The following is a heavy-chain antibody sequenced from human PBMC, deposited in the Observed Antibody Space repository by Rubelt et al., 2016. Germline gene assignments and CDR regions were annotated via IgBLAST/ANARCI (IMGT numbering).Heavy chain of an antibody. D-gene: IGHD3-22*01. Sequence: QVQLQESGPGLVKPSETLSLTCTVSGGSISSYYWSWIRQPPGKGLEWIGYIYYSGSTNYNPSLKSRVTISVDTSKNQFSLKLSSVTAADTAVYYCARGYYDSSGSFYWYFDLWGRGTLVTVSS. V-gene: IGHV4-59*01. CDR1: GGSISSYY. CDR3: ARGYYDSSGSFYWYFDL. J-gene: IGHJ2*01. CDR2: IYYSGST.